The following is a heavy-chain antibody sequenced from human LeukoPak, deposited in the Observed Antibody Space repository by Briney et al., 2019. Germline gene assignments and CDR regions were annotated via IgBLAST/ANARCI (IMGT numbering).Heavy chain of an antibody. Sequence: SQTLSLTCTVSGGSISSGGYYWSWIRQHPGKGLEWIGYIYYSGSTNYNPSLKSRVTISVDTSKNQFSLKLSSVTAADTAVYYCARDYYDSSGYYYVRRPLFDYWGQGTLVTVSS. J-gene: IGHJ4*02. CDR1: GGSISSGGYY. D-gene: IGHD3-22*01. CDR3: ARDYYDSSGYYYVRRPLFDY. V-gene: IGHV4-31*03. CDR2: IYYSGST.